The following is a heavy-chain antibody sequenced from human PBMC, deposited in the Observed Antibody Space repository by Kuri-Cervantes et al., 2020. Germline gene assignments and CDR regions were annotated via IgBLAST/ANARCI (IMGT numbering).Heavy chain of an antibody. CDR1: GFTFSTYW. Sequence: GESLKISCAASGFTFSTYWMSWVRQAPGKGLERVANIKQDGSEKYYVDSVRGRFTISRDNAKNSLYLQMNSLRAEDTALYYCARGWRYFDYWGQGSLVTVSS. CDR3: ARGWRYFDY. J-gene: IGHJ4*02. D-gene: IGHD1-14*01. CDR2: IKQDGSEK. V-gene: IGHV3-7*01.